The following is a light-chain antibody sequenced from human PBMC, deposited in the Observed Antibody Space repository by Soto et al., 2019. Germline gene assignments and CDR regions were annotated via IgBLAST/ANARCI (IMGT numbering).Light chain of an antibody. CDR3: QQYNNWPSFT. J-gene: IGKJ3*01. V-gene: IGKV3-15*01. CDR1: QSVSSN. Sequence: DIVMTQSPATLSVSPGERATLSSRASQSVSSNLAWYQQKPGQAPRLLVYGASTRATGIPARFSGSGSGTEFILTISSLQSEDFALYYCQQYNNWPSFTFGPGTKVDI. CDR2: GAS.